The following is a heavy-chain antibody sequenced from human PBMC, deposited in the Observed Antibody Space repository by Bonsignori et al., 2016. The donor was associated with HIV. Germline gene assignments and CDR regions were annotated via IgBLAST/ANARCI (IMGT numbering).Heavy chain of an antibody. V-gene: IGHV3-21*01. CDR1: GFTFSSYS. Sequence: GESLKISCAASGFTFSSYSMNWVRQAPGKGLEWVSSISSSSSYIYYADSVKGRFTISRDNAKNSLYLQMNSLRAEDTAVYYCASSITIFGVVNDYWGQGTLVTVSS. J-gene: IGHJ4*02. CDR3: ASSITIFGVVNDY. D-gene: IGHD3-3*01. CDR2: ISSSSSYI.